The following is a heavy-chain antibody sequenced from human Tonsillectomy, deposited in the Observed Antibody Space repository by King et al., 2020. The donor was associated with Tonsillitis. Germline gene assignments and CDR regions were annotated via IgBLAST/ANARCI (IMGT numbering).Heavy chain of an antibody. J-gene: IGHJ4*02. CDR1: GGSISSSSYY. CDR3: ASLDCSGGSCAFVY. CDR2: IYYSGST. Sequence: QLQESGPGLVKPSETLSLTCTVAGGSISSSSYYWGWIRQPPGKGLECIGSIYYSGSTYYNPSLKSRVTISVDTSKNQFSLKLSSVTAADTAVYYCASLDCSGGSCAFVYWGQGTLVTVSS. V-gene: IGHV4-39*01. D-gene: IGHD2-15*01.